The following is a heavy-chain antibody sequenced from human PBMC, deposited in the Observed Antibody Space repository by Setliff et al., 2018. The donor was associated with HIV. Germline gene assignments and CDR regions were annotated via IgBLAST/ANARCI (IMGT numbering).Heavy chain of an antibody. J-gene: IGHJ5*02. Sequence: KASETLSLTCAVSGFSISTNYYWGWIRQPPGKGLEWIGTIYNGGASHYNPSLKSRVIIFLDPSKNQFSLKLSSVTAADTAVYYCARVGDYGSGGWFDPWGQGTLVTVSS. V-gene: IGHV4-38-2*01. CDR2: IYNGGAS. D-gene: IGHD3-10*01. CDR3: ARVGDYGSGGWFDP. CDR1: GFSISTNYY.